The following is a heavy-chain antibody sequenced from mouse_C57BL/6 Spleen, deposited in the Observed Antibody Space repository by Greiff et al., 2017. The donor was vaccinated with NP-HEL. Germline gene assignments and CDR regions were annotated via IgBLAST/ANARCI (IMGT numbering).Heavy chain of an antibody. CDR2: INPSSGYT. CDR1: GYTFTSYW. Sequence: QVQLQQSGAELAKPGASVKLSCKASGYTFTSYWMHWVKQRPGQGLDWIGYINPSSGYTKYNQKFKDMATLTADKSSSTAYMQLSSLTYEDSAVYYCARRGSSYGYFDVWGTVTTVTVSS. J-gene: IGHJ1*03. D-gene: IGHD1-1*01. V-gene: IGHV1-7*01. CDR3: ARRGSSYGYFDV.